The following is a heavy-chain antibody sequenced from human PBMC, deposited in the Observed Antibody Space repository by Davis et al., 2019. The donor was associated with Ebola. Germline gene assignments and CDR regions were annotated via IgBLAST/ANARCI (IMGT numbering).Heavy chain of an antibody. D-gene: IGHD6-6*01. CDR1: GFTFSSYG. V-gene: IGHV3-30*03. CDR2: ISYDGSNK. CDR3: ARDSGPRRRYYYYGMDV. J-gene: IGHJ6*02. Sequence: GESLKISCAASGFTFSSYGMHWVRQAPGKGLEWVAVISYDGSNKYYADSAKGRFTISRDNSKNTLYLQMNSLRAEDTAVYYCARDSGPRRRYYYYGMDVWSQGTTVTVSS.